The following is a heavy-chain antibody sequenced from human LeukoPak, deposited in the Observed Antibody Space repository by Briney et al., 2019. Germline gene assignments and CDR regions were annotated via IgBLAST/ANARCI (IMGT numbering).Heavy chain of an antibody. CDR1: GGSISSYY. J-gene: IGHJ4*02. CDR2: IYYSGST. CDR3: AGPGKSVFDY. V-gene: IGHV4-59*01. Sequence: SETLSLTCTVSGGSISSYYWSWIREPPGKGLEWIGCIYYSGSTNYNPSLKSRVTISVGTSKNQFSLKLSSVTAADTAVYYCAGPGKSVFDYWGQGTLVTVSS.